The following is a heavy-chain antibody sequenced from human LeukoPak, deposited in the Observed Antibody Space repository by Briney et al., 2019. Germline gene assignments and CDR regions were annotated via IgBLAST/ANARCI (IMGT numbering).Heavy chain of an antibody. D-gene: IGHD5-24*01. CDR3: ARGGMTTIPADLNWFDP. J-gene: IGHJ5*02. V-gene: IGHV4-30-2*01. Sequence: PSQTLSLTCAVSGGSISSGGYSWRWIRQPPGKGLEWIEYIYHSGSTYYNPSLKSRVTISVDRSKNQFSLKLSSVTAADTAVYHCARGGMTTIPADLNWFDPWGQGTLVTVSS. CDR2: IYHSGST. CDR1: GGSISSGGYS.